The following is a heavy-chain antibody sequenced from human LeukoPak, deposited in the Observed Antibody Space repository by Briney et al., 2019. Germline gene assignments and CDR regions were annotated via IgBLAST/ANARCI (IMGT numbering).Heavy chain of an antibody. CDR1: GFTFNNYA. V-gene: IGHV3-23*01. CDR3: VKGCSYTSCYTSDY. D-gene: IGHD2-2*02. Sequence: PGGSLRLSCAASGFTFNNYAMTWVRQAPGKGLEWVSTISGSGDSTHYADSVKGRFTISRDNSKNMLYLQMNSLRVEDTAIYYCVKGCSYTSCYTSDYWGREPWSPSPQ. CDR2: ISGSGDST. J-gene: IGHJ4*02.